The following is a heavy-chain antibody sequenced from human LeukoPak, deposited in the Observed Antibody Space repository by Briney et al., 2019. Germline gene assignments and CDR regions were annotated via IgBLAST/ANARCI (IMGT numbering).Heavy chain of an antibody. V-gene: IGHV4-59*01. J-gene: IGHJ3*02. CDR2: IYDSGST. CDR3: ARDHHPRGFDI. CDR1: GGSISSYY. Sequence: PSETLSLTCTVSGGSISSYYWSWIRQPPGKGLEWIGFIYDSGSTNYNPSLKSRVTISVDTSKNQFSLKLSSVTAADTAVYFCARDHHPRGFDIWGQGTMATVSS.